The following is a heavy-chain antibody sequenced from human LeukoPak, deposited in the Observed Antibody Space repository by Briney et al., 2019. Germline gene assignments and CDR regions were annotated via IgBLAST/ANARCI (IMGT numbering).Heavy chain of an antibody. Sequence: TLSLTCTVSGGSFSSGGFYWSWLRQHPGKALEWIGYISYTGNTYYSASLRSRVTISVDTSKNQFSLKLSSLTAADTAVYYCAREKVTTETNWFDPWGQGTLVTVSS. D-gene: IGHD4-11*01. CDR3: AREKVTTETNWFDP. CDR2: ISYTGNT. V-gene: IGHV4-31*03. CDR1: GGSFSSGGFY. J-gene: IGHJ5*02.